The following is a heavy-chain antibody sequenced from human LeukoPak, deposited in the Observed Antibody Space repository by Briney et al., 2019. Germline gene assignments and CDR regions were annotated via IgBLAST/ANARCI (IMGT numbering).Heavy chain of an antibody. CDR1: GGTFSSYA. J-gene: IGHJ4*02. CDR2: IIPILGIA. CDR3: ARDVGLAGPFDY. Sequence: GASVKVSCKASGGTFSSYAISWVRQAPGQGLEWMGRIIPILGIANYAQKFQGRATITADKPTSTAYMELSSLRSEDTAVYYCARDVGLAGPFDYWGQGTLVTVSS. V-gene: IGHV1-69*04. D-gene: IGHD3/OR15-3a*01.